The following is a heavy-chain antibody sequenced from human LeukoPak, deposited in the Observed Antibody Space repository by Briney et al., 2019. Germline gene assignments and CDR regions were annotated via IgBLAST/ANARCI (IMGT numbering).Heavy chain of an antibody. D-gene: IGHD1-1*01. Sequence: GGSLRLSCAASGFTFSSYSMNWVRQAPGKGLEWVSSISSSSSYIYYADSVKGRFTISRENAKNSLYLQMNSLRAEDTAVYYCAREGMRTSFDYWGQGTLVTVSS. CDR2: ISSSSSYI. CDR1: GFTFSSYS. V-gene: IGHV3-21*01. J-gene: IGHJ4*02. CDR3: AREGMRTSFDY.